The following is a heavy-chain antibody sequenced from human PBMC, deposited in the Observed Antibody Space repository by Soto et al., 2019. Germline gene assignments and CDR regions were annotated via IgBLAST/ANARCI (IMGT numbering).Heavy chain of an antibody. CDR3: ARDGRVWGTYRPLDY. CDR2: INTGNGNT. CDR1: GYTFIRYP. Sequence: QVPFVQSGAEVKKPGASVKVSCKASGYTFIRYPMHWVRQAPGQRLEWMGRINTGNGNTEYSQRFQGRFTIARDTSASTAYMELSRLSSEDAAGYYCARDGRVWGTYRPLDYWGQGTLVTVSS. D-gene: IGHD3-16*02. J-gene: IGHJ4*02. V-gene: IGHV1-3*04.